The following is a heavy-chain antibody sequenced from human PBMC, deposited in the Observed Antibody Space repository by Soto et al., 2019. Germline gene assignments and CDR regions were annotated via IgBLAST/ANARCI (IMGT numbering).Heavy chain of an antibody. CDR2: IYPGDSDT. CDR1: GYSFTSYW. Sequence: GASLNISCQGSGYSFTSYWIGWVRQMPGKGLEWMGIIYPGDSDTRYSPSFQGQVTISADKSISTAYLQWSSLKASDTAMYYCAICGYSSGWPNWFDPWGQGTLVTVSS. CDR3: AICGYSSGWPNWFDP. J-gene: IGHJ5*02. D-gene: IGHD6-19*01. V-gene: IGHV5-51*01.